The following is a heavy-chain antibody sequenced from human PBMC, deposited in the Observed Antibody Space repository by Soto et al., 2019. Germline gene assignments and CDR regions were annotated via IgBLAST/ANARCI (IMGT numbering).Heavy chain of an antibody. CDR2: ISYDGSNK. Sequence: GGSLRLSCAASGFTFSSYAMHWVRQAPGKGLEWVAVISYDGSNKYYADSVKGRFTISRDNSKNTLYLQMNSLRAEDKAVYYCARDSPYNWNDVFLPTVFHHNWFDPWGQGTLVTVSS. V-gene: IGHV3-30-3*01. CDR3: ARDSPYNWNDVFLPTVFHHNWFDP. J-gene: IGHJ5*02. CDR1: GFTFSSYA. D-gene: IGHD1-20*01.